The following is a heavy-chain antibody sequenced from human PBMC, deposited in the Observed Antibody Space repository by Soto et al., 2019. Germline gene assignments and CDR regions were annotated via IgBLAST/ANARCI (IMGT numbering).Heavy chain of an antibody. V-gene: IGHV3-30*18. CDR1: VFTVSTYG. CDR3: AKDFKVSGSHYGTLNYYYGMDV. D-gene: IGHD3-10*01. CDR2: ISYDGYLK. Sequence: GSLRLSCAASVFTVSTYGMQWVRQAPGKGLEWVAVISYDGYLKYYVDAVKGRFTVARDNSKNTLFLEMNSLRVEDTAVYFCAKDFKVSGSHYGTLNYYYGMDVWGQGTTVTVSS. J-gene: IGHJ6*02.